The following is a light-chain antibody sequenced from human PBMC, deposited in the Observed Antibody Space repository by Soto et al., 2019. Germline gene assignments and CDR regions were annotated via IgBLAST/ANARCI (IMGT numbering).Light chain of an antibody. V-gene: IGKV3-20*01. CDR3: QQYGSSHQYT. CDR1: QSVTSNN. J-gene: IGKJ2*01. Sequence: EIVLTQSPGTLSFSPGERATLSCRASQSVTSNNLAWYQQKPGQAPRLLIYGASNRATGIPDRFSGSGSGTDFTLTISRLEPEDFAVYYCQQYGSSHQYTFGQGTKLEIK. CDR2: GAS.